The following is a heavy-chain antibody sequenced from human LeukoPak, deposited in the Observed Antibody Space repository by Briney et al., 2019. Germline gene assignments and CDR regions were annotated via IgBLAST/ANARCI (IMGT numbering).Heavy chain of an antibody. CDR1: GYSISSGYY. Sequence: SETLSLTCAVSGYSISSGYYWGWIRQPPGKGLEWIGSIYHSGSTYYNPSLKSRVTISVDTSKNQFSLKLSSVTAADAAMYYCARNIVVVPTVTGAFDVWGQGTMVTVSS. CDR2: IYHSGST. CDR3: ARNIVVVPTVTGAFDV. D-gene: IGHD2-2*01. J-gene: IGHJ3*01. V-gene: IGHV4-38-2*01.